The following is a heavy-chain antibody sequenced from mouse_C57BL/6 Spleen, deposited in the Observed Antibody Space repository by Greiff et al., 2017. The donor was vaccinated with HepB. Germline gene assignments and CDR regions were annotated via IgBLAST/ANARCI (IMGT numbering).Heavy chain of an antibody. Sequence: VQLQQSGTVLARPGASVKMSCKTSGYTFTSYWMHWVKQRPGQGLEWIGAIYPGNSDTSYNQKFKGKAKLTAVTAASTAYMELSSLTNEDSAVYYCTRVDYDGDAMDYWGQGTSVTVSS. CDR2: IYPGNSDT. CDR3: TRVDYDGDAMDY. J-gene: IGHJ4*01. CDR1: GYTFTSYW. V-gene: IGHV1-5*01. D-gene: IGHD2-4*01.